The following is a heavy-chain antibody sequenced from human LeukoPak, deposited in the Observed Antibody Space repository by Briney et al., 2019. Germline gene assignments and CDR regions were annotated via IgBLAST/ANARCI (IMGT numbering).Heavy chain of an antibody. V-gene: IGHV3-7*01. CDR2: IKQDGSEK. CDR1: GFTFSSYW. Sequence: GGSLRLSCAASGFTFSSYWMSWVRQAPGKGLEWVANIKQDGSEKYYVDSVKGRFTISRDNAKNSLYLQMNSLGAEDTAVYYCARDLLVGATPPVLDYWGQGTLVTVSS. J-gene: IGHJ4*02. D-gene: IGHD1-26*01. CDR3: ARDLLVGATPPVLDY.